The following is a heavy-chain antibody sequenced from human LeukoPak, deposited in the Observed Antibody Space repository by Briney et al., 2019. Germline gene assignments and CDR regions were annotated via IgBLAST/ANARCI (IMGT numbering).Heavy chain of an antibody. CDR2: ISAYNGNT. CDR3: ARALYYYDPVDY. Sequence: ASVKVSCKASGYTFTSYSISWVRQAPGQGLEWMGWISAYNGNTNYAQKLQGRVTMTTDTSTSTAYMELRSLRSDDTAVYYCARALYYYDPVDYWGQGTLVTVSS. D-gene: IGHD3-22*01. J-gene: IGHJ4*02. CDR1: GYTFTSYS. V-gene: IGHV1-18*01.